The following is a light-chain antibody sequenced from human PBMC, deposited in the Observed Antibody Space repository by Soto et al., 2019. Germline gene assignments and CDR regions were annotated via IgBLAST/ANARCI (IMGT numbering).Light chain of an antibody. CDR1: QSVSSTY. CDR2: GAS. J-gene: IGKJ1*01. Sequence: PGERATLSCRASQSVSSTYLAWYQQKPGQAPRLLIFGASSRATGIPDRFSGSGSGTDFTLTISRLEPEDFAVYYCQQYGSSRWTFGQGTKVDIK. V-gene: IGKV3-20*01. CDR3: QQYGSSRWT.